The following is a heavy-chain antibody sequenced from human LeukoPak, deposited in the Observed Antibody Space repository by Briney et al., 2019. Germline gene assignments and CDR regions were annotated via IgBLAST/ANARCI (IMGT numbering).Heavy chain of an antibody. CDR1: GFTVSSNY. J-gene: IGHJ4*02. Sequence: GGSLRLSCAASGFTVSSNYMSWVRQAPGKGLEWVSVIYSGGSTYYPDSVKGRFTISRDNSKNTLYLQMNSLRAEDTAVYYCARVPKTTVVTSHFDYWGQGTLVTVSS. V-gene: IGHV3-66*01. CDR2: IYSGGST. D-gene: IGHD4-23*01. CDR3: ARVPKTTVVTSHFDY.